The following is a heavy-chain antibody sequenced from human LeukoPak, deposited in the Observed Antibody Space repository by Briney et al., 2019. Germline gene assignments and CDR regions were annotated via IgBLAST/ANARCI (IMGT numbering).Heavy chain of an antibody. J-gene: IGHJ2*01. CDR2: ISISSSYI. CDR3: ARPSRLHGHKALEAGTAGWYFDL. CDR1: GFTFSSYS. Sequence: GGSLRLSCAASGFTFSSYSMNWVRHAPGKGLEWVSSISISSSYIYYADSVKGRFTISRDNAKNSLYLQMNSLRAEDTAVYYCARPSRLHGHKALEAGTAGWYFDLWGRGTLVTVSS. D-gene: IGHD6-13*01. V-gene: IGHV3-21*01.